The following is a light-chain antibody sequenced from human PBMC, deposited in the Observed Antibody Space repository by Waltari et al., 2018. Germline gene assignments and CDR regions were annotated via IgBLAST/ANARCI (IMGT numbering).Light chain of an antibody. CDR1: SSDSGGYNY. CDR2: DVT. CDR3: SSFTSSTTGI. Sequence: SALTQPDSVSGSPRQSITISCSGISSDSGGYNYVSWYQQHPGEAPKLIIYDVTNRPSGVSDRFSGSKSGSSASLTISGLQPDDEADYYCSSFTSSTTGIFGGGTKLTVL. V-gene: IGLV2-14*03. J-gene: IGLJ2*01.